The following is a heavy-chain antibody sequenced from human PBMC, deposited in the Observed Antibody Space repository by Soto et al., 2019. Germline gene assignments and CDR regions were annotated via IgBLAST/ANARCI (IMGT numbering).Heavy chain of an antibody. CDR2: MNPNSGHT. CDR1: GYTFTSHD. J-gene: IGHJ5*02. Sequence: QVQLVQSGAEVKKPGASVKVSCKASGYTFTSHDINWMRQATGQGLEWMGRMNPNSGHTNYAQKFQGRVTMTRDTSISTAYMELTSLRSEDTAIYYCSSDRSTTWGQGTLVTVSS. CDR3: SSDRSTT. V-gene: IGHV1-8*01. D-gene: IGHD2-2*01.